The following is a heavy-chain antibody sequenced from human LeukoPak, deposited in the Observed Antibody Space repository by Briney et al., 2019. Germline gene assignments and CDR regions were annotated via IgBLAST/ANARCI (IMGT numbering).Heavy chain of an antibody. V-gene: IGHV1-8*03. CDR2: MNPNSGNT. D-gene: IGHD3-3*01. CDR1: GYTFTSYD. J-gene: IGHJ5*02. Sequence: ASVKVSCKASGYTFTSYDINWVLQATGQGLEWMGWMNPNSGNTGYAQKFQGRVTITRNTSISTAYMELSSLRSEDTAVYYCARGLYYDFWSGYYNWFDPWGQGTLVTVSS. CDR3: ARGLYYDFWSGYYNWFDP.